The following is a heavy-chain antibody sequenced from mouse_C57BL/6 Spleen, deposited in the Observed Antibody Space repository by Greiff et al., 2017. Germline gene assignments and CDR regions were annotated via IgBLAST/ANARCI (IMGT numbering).Heavy chain of an antibody. CDR1: GFSFNTYA. Sequence: EVQRVESGGGLVQPKGSLKLSCAASGFSFNTYAMNWVRQAPGKGLEWVARIRSKSNNYATYYADSVKDRFTISRDDSESMLYLQMNNLKTEDTAMYYCVRQGTTVVGYAMDYWGQGTSVTVSS. D-gene: IGHD1-1*01. CDR2: IRSKSNNYAT. CDR3: VRQGTTVVGYAMDY. V-gene: IGHV10-1*01. J-gene: IGHJ4*01.